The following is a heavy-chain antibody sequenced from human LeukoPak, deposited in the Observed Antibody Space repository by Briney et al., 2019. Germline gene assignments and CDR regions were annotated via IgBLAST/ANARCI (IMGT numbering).Heavy chain of an antibody. CDR1: GFTFSGYA. Sequence: QPGGSLRLSCAASGFTFSGYAMSWVRQAPGKGLEWVSAISGSGDNTHYADSVKGRFIISRDNSKNTLYLQMDSLRAEDTAVYYCAKDRLPDYYYYYYMDVWGKGATVTVSS. CDR2: ISGSGDNT. D-gene: IGHD4-11*01. J-gene: IGHJ6*03. CDR3: AKDRLPDYYYYYYMDV. V-gene: IGHV3-23*01.